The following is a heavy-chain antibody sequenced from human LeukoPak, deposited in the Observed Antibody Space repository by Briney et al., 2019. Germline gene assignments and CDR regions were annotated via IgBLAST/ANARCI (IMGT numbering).Heavy chain of an antibody. D-gene: IGHD1-1*01. Sequence: ASVKVSCKVSGYTLTVLSMHWVRQAPGKGLEWMGGLDPEDGETIHAQKFQGRVTMTEDTSTDTAYMELSSLRSEDTAVYYCATDPVSSATTFDYWGQGTLVTVSS. J-gene: IGHJ4*02. CDR2: LDPEDGET. CDR3: ATDPVSSATTFDY. CDR1: GYTLTVLS. V-gene: IGHV1-24*01.